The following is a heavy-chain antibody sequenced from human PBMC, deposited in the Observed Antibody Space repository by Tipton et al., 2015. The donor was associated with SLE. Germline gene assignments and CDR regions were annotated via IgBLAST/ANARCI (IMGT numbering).Heavy chain of an antibody. CDR3: ARARITMRTVDQYNWFHP. CDR1: GGSISSSNYY. Sequence: TLSLTCTVSGGSISSSNYYWAWIRQPPGKGLEWIGTIYYSESTYYNPSLKSRSTISLDTSKNQFFLTLTSVTAADTAIYFCARARITMRTVDQYNWFHPWGQGTQVTVSS. V-gene: IGHV4-39*07. D-gene: IGHD1-14*01. CDR2: IYYSEST. J-gene: IGHJ5*02.